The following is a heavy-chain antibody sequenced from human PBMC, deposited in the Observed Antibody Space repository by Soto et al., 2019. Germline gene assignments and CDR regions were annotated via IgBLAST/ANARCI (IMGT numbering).Heavy chain of an antibody. J-gene: IGHJ6*02. CDR3: ATPPSGALPYHSGLNA. Sequence: QVHLQESGPRLVKPSDTLSLTCVVSGYSISSSNWWGWIRQPPGKGLEWIGSIHYSGNTNYNPSLPRRATMSVPTSNTQFSVTLSSVSAVATAVSYCATPPSGALPYHSGLNAWAQGPSFRVSS. D-gene: IGHD7-27*01. CDR1: GYSISSSNW. CDR2: IHYSGNT. V-gene: IGHV4-28*01.